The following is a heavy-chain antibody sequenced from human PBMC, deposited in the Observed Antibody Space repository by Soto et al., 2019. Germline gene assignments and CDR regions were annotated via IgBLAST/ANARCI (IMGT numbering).Heavy chain of an antibody. CDR1: GFTFSSYW. Sequence: PGGSLRLSCAASGFTFSSYWMSWVRQAPGKGLEWVANIKQDGSEKYYVDSVKGRFTISRDNAKNSLYLQMNSLRAEDTAVYYCARVRYVDTATERRFDPWGQGTLVTVSS. CDR3: ARVRYVDTATERRFDP. CDR2: IKQDGSEK. V-gene: IGHV3-7*05. D-gene: IGHD5-18*01. J-gene: IGHJ5*02.